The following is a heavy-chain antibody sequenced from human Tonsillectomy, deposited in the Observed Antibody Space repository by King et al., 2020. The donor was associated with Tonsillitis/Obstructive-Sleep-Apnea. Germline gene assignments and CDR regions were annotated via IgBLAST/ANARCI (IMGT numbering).Heavy chain of an antibody. V-gene: IGHV3-48*03. CDR3: ARQGGDYGYYHGMDV. CDR1: GFTFSSYE. Sequence: EVQLVESGGGLVQPGGSLRLSCVASGFTFSSYEMNWVRQAPGKGLEWVSYISSSGSIINHADSVKGRFTMSRDNAKKSLYLQMNSLRVEDTAVYYCARQGGDYGYYHGMDVWGQGTTVTVSS. CDR2: ISSSGSII. D-gene: IGHD4-17*01. J-gene: IGHJ6*02.